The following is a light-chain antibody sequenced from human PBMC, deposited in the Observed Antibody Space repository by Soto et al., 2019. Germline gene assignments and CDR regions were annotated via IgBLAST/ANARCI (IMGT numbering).Light chain of an antibody. J-gene: IGKJ1*01. CDR3: QQYYSYRT. V-gene: IGKV1-8*01. CDR1: QGISSY. CDR2: AAS. Sequence: AIRMTQSPSSLSASTGDRVTITCRASQGISSYLAWYQQKPGKAPKLLIYAASTLQSGVPSRFSGSGSGTDFTLTISCLQSEDFATYYCQQYYSYRTFGQVTTVEIK.